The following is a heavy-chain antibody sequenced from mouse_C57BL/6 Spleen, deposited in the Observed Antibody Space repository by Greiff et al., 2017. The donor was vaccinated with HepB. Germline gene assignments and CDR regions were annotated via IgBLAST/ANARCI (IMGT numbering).Heavy chain of an antibody. J-gene: IGHJ1*03. Sequence: EVQGVESGGGLVQPGGSLSLSCAASGFTFTDYYMSWVRQPPGKALEWLGFIRNKANGYTTEYSASVKGRFTISRDNSQSILYLQMNALRAEDSATYSCARFFPPVTWYFDVWGTGTTVTVSS. D-gene: IGHD2-13*01. CDR1: GFTFTDYY. CDR3: ARFFPPVTWYFDV. CDR2: IRNKANGYTT. V-gene: IGHV7-3*01.